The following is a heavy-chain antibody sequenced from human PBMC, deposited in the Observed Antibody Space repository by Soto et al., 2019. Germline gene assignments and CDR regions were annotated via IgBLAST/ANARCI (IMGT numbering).Heavy chain of an antibody. J-gene: IGHJ4*02. Sequence: ASVKVSCKASGGTFSSYTISWVRQAPGQGLEWMGRIIPILGIANYAQKFQDRVTITADKSTSTAYMELSSLRSEDTAVYYCATHSLYSSSPYYFDYWGQGTLVTVSS. D-gene: IGHD6-6*01. CDR2: IIPILGIA. CDR1: GGTFSSYT. V-gene: IGHV1-69*02. CDR3: ATHSLYSSSPYYFDY.